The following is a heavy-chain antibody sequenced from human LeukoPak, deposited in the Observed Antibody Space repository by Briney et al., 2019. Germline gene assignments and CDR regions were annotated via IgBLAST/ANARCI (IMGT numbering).Heavy chain of an antibody. CDR3: ARVSRYSSGWMFEDY. CDR1: GGSISSYY. CDR2: IYYSGST. Sequence: SETLSLTCTVSGGSISSYYWSWIRQPPGKGLEWIGYIYYSGSTNYNPSLKSRVTISVDTSKNQFSLKLSSVTAADTAVYYCARVSRYSSGWMFEDYWGQGTLVTVSS. V-gene: IGHV4-59*12. D-gene: IGHD6-19*01. J-gene: IGHJ4*02.